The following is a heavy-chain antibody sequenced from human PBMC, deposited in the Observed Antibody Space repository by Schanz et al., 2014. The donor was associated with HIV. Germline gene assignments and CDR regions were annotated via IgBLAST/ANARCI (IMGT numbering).Heavy chain of an antibody. CDR1: EHTFTGNY. CDR2: VNPISGAT. D-gene: IGHD3-16*02. V-gene: IGHV1-2*02. Sequence: QVQLVQSGAEVQKPGALVKVSCKASEHTFTGNYIHWVRQAPGQGLEWMGWVNPISGATNYAQKFQGRVTMTRDTSINTAYLEVSRLRSDDTAVFYCARSRYHQFVGHFDYWGQGSLVTVSS. J-gene: IGHJ4*02. CDR3: ARSRYHQFVGHFDY.